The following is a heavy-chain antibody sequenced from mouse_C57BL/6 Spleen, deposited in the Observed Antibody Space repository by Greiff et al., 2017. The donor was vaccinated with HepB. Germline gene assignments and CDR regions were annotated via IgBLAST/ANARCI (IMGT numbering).Heavy chain of an antibody. D-gene: IGHD1-1*01. CDR2: IWSGGST. Sequence: QIQLQQSGPGLVQPSQSLSITCTVSGFSLTSYGVHWVRQSPGKGLEWLGVIWSGGSTDYNAAFISRLSISKDNSKSQVFFKMNSLQADDTAIYYCARYYYGSRDYAMDYWGQGTSVTVSS. CDR1: GFSLTSYG. CDR3: ARYYYGSRDYAMDY. J-gene: IGHJ4*01. V-gene: IGHV2-2*01.